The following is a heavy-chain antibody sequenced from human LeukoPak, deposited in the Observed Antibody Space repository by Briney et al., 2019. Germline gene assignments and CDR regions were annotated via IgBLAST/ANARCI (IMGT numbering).Heavy chain of an antibody. D-gene: IGHD6-6*01. Sequence: APVKVSCKASGYTFTTYYIHWVRQAPGQGLEWMGIIHPSSGSAASAQKFQGRLTMTRDTTTSTVYMELSSLTSEDTAVYYCARDSDSSSLADPWGQGTLVTVS. CDR2: IHPSSGSA. CDR1: GYTFTTYY. V-gene: IGHV1-46*01. CDR3: ARDSDSSSLADP. J-gene: IGHJ5*02.